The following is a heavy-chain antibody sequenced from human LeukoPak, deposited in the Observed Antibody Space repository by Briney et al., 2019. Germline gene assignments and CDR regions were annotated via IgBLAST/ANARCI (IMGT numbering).Heavy chain of an antibody. CDR3: ARAYHFDVDTAMITVGYFDY. J-gene: IGHJ4*02. D-gene: IGHD5-18*01. Sequence: ASVKVSCKASGGTFSSYAISWVRQAPGQGLEWMGRIIPILGIANYAQKFQGRVTITADKSTGTAYMELSSLRSEDTAVYYCARAYHFDVDTAMITVGYFDYWGQGTLVTVSS. CDR2: IIPILGIA. V-gene: IGHV1-69*04. CDR1: GGTFSSYA.